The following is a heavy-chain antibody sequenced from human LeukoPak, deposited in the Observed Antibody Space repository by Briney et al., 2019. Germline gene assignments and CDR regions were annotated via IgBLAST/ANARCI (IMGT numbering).Heavy chain of an antibody. CDR1: GFSFSNAW. J-gene: IGHJ6*02. D-gene: IGHD2/OR15-2a*01. V-gene: IGHV3-15*01. CDR3: TTDNIVMNV. CDR2: IKSKADGATT. Sequence: GGSLRLSCVVSGFSFSNAWMTWVRQAPGKGLEWIGRIKSKADGATTAYAVPVKGRFTTSRDDSRNMLYLQMNGLNTEDTAVYYCTTDNIVMNVWGQGTTVTVSS.